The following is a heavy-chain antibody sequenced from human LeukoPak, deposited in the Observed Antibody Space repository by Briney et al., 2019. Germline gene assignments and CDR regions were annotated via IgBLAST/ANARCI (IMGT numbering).Heavy chain of an antibody. CDR3: AKDWAPLMATITYFDY. CDR1: GFTFSSYG. Sequence: GGSLRLSCAASGFTFSSYGMHWVRQAPGKGLEWVAFIRYDGSNKYYADSVKGRFTISRDNSKNMLYLQMNSLRTEDTAVYYCAKDWAPLMATITYFDYWGQGSLVTVSS. V-gene: IGHV3-30*02. D-gene: IGHD5-24*01. J-gene: IGHJ4*02. CDR2: IRYDGSNK.